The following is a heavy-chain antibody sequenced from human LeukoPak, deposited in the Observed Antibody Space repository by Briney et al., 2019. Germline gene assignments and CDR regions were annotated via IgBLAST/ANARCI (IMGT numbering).Heavy chain of an antibody. J-gene: IGHJ3*01. CDR3: ARGDSTLLGGQQLVT. Sequence: SETLSLTCTVSGGSISSYYWSWIRQPPGKGLEWIGYIYYSGSTNYNPSLKSRVTISVDTSKNQFSLKLSSVTAADTAVYYCARGDSTLLGGQQLVTWGQGTMVTVSS. V-gene: IGHV4-59*01. CDR2: IYYSGST. CDR1: GGSISSYY. D-gene: IGHD6-13*01.